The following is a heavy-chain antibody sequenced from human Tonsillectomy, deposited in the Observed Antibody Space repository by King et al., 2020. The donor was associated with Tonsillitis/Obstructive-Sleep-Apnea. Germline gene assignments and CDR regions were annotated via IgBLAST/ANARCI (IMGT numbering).Heavy chain of an antibody. CDR1: GFTFSSYA. CDR2: ISYDGRNK. J-gene: IGHJ4*02. V-gene: IGHV3-30*01. Sequence: HLKESGGGVVQPGRSLRLSCTASGFTFSSYAMHWVRQAPGKGLEWVALISYDGRNKYYADSVKGRFTISRDTSKNTLYLQMNSLRAEDTAVYYCARGKDTATANFDCWGQGTLVTVSS. D-gene: IGHD5-18*01. CDR3: ARGKDTATANFDC.